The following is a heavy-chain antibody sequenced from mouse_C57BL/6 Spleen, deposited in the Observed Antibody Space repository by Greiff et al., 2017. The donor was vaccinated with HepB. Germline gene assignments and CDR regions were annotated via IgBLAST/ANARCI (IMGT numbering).Heavy chain of an antibody. D-gene: IGHD1-1*01. Sequence: QVQLQQPGTELVKPGASVKLSCKASGYTFTSYWMHWVKQRPGQGLEWLGNINPSNGGTNYNEKFKSKATLTVDKSSSTDYMQLSSLTSEDSAVYYCARYCGNSYVWYFDGWGTGTTVTVSS. CDR3: ARYCGNSYVWYFDG. J-gene: IGHJ1*03. V-gene: IGHV1-53*01. CDR2: INPSNGGT. CDR1: GYTFTSYW.